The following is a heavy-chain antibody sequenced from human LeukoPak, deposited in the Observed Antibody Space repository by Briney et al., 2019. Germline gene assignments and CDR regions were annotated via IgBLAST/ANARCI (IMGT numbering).Heavy chain of an antibody. J-gene: IGHJ5*02. Sequence: SETLSLTCTVSGGSISSYYWSWIRQPPGKGLEWIGYIYYSGSTNYNPSLKSRVTISVDTPKNQFSLKLSSVTAADTAVYYCARGCNGGEDRYNWFDPWGQGTLVTVPS. CDR2: IYYSGST. V-gene: IGHV4-59*01. CDR1: GGSISSYY. CDR3: ARGCNGGEDRYNWFDP. D-gene: IGHD2-21*01.